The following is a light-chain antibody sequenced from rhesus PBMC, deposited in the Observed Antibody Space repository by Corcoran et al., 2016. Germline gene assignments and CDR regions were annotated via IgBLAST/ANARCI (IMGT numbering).Light chain of an antibody. CDR2: KAS. CDR3: QRKYGPPYS. Sequence: DIQMTQSPSSLSASVGDRVTITCRASENVNNYLNWYQQKSGKAPTLLIYKASSLQSGVPSRFSGSGSGTDFTFTITSLQSEDVAIYFCQRKYGPPYSFGQGTKVEIK. J-gene: IGKJ2*01. V-gene: IGKV1-74*01. CDR1: ENVNNY.